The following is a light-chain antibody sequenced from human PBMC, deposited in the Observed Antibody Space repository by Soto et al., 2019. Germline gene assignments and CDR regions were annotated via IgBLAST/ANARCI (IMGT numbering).Light chain of an antibody. CDR2: DAS. V-gene: IGKV1-5*01. CDR1: QSISSW. CDR3: QHYNSYSEA. J-gene: IGKJ1*01. Sequence: DIQITQSPSTLSASVGDRVTITCRASQSISSWLAWYQQKPGKAPKLLIYDASSLESGVPSRFSGSGSGTEFTLTSSSLQPDDFATYYCQHYNSYSEAFGQGTKVDIK.